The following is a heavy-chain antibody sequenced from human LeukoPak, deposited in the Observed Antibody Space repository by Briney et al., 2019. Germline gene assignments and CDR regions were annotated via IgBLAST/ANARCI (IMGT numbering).Heavy chain of an antibody. CDR2: IIPIFGTA. D-gene: IGHD6-19*01. V-gene: IGHV1-69*05. CDR3: AREAVEVPYYFDY. CDR1: GGIFSSYA. J-gene: IGHJ4*02. Sequence: GSSVKVSCKASGGIFSSYAISWVRQAPGQGLEWMGRIIPIFGTANYAQKFQGRVTITTDESTSTAYMELSSLRSEDTAVYYCAREAVEVPYYFDYWGQGTLVTVSS.